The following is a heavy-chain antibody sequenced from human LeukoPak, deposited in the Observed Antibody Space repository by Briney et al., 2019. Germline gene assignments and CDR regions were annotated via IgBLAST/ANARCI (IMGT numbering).Heavy chain of an antibody. Sequence: PGGSLRPSCAASGFTFSSYSMNWVRQAPGKGPEWVSSINIYYADSVKGRFTISRDNAKNSLYLQMNSLRAEDTAVYYCARDGYDFWSGCNAFDIWGQGTMVTVSS. V-gene: IGHV3-21*01. CDR1: GFTFSSYS. J-gene: IGHJ3*02. CDR2: INI. D-gene: IGHD3-3*01. CDR3: ARDGYDFWSGCNAFDI.